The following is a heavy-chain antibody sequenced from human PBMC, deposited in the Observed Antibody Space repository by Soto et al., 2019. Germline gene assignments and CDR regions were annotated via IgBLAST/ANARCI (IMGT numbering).Heavy chain of an antibody. D-gene: IGHD1-7*01. CDR1: GDSVSSNSAA. CDR2: TYYRSKWYN. J-gene: IGHJ6*02. Sequence: SQTLSLTCAISGDSVSSNSAAWNWIRQSPSRGLEWLGRTYYRSKWYNDYAVSVKSRITINPDTSKNQFSLQLNSVTPEDTAVYYCARVAPHRVRITGTNYYYGMDVWGQGTTVTVSS. CDR3: ARVAPHRVRITGTNYYYGMDV. V-gene: IGHV6-1*01.